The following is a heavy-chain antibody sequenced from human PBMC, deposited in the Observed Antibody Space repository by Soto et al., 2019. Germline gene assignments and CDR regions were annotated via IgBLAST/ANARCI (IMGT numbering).Heavy chain of an antibody. D-gene: IGHD7-27*01. V-gene: IGHV3-48*01. CDR1: GFILSDCA. Sequence: EVQLVESGGGLVQPGGSLRLSCATSGFILSDCAMNWVRQAPGKGLEWVSYISSSSSVIDYAESVKGRFTVSRDNARNSRYLQISSLRAEDTAVYYCARDLSWGSNWYYYMDVWGKGTTVTVSS. J-gene: IGHJ6*03. CDR3: ARDLSWGSNWYYYMDV. CDR2: ISSSSSVI.